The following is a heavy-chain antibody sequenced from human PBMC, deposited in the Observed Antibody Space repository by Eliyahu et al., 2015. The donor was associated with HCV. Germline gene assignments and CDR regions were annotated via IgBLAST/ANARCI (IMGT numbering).Heavy chain of an antibody. CDR1: GFTFSSYG. V-gene: IGHV3-30*18. Sequence: QVQLVESGGGVVQPGRSLRLSCAASGFTFSSYGMHWVRQAPGKGLEWVAVISYDGSNKYYADSVKGRFTISRDNSKNTLYLQMNSLRAEDTAVYYCAKDRSGGDCYCFDYWGQGTLVTVSS. D-gene: IGHD2-21*02. J-gene: IGHJ4*02. CDR2: ISYDGSNK. CDR3: AKDRSGGDCYCFDY.